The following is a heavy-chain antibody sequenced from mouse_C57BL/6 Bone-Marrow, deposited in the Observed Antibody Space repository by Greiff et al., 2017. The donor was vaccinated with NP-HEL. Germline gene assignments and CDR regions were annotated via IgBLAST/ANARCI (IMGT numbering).Heavy chain of an antibody. CDR1: GYTFTSYW. V-gene: IGHV1-61*01. D-gene: IGHD1-1*01. CDR3: ARGITTVVAFDY. Sequence: VQLQQSGAELVRPGSSVKLSCKASGYTFTSYWMDWVKQRPGQGLEWIGNIYPSDSETHYNQKFKDKATLTVDKSSSTAYMQLSSLTSEDSAVYYCARGITTVVAFDYWGQGTTLTVSS. J-gene: IGHJ2*01. CDR2: IYPSDSET.